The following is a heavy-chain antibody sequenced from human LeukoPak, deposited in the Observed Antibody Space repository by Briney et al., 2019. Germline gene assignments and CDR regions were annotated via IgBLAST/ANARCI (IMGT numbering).Heavy chain of an antibody. CDR2: IDWDDDK. CDR1: GFSLSTSGMR. Sequence: SGPTLLHPTPTLTLTCTFSGFSLSTSGMRVSWIRQPPGKALEWLAPIDWDDDKFYSTSLKTRLTISKDTSKNQVVLTMTNMDPVDTATYYCARIGDGGWYDNAFDIWGQGTMVTVSS. CDR3: ARIGDGGWYDNAFDI. J-gene: IGHJ3*02. V-gene: IGHV2-70*04. D-gene: IGHD6-19*01.